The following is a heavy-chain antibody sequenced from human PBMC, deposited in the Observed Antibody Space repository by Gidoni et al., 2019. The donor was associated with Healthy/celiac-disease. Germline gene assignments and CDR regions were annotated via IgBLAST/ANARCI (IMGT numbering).Heavy chain of an antibody. CDR2: ISGSGGST. Sequence: EVQLLASGGGLVQTGGSLRLSCAPAGFTLSTYAMSWVRQAPGKGLGLVSVISGSGGSTYYADAVKGRFTISRDNSKNTLYLQMCSLRAEDTAVYYCAKDSPSMIVADWYFDLWGRGTLVTVSS. CDR3: AKDSPSMIVADWYFDL. CDR1: GFTLSTYA. D-gene: IGHD3-22*01. J-gene: IGHJ2*01. V-gene: IGHV3-23*01.